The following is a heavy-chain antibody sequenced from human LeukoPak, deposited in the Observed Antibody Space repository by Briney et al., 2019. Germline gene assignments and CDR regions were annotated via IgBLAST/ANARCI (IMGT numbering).Heavy chain of an antibody. CDR3: ARGGWLAQTNYFDY. CDR2: ISESGTAI. J-gene: IGHJ4*02. D-gene: IGHD6-19*01. CDR1: GFAFSTDA. Sequence: GGSLRLSCAASGFAFSTDAMTWVRQARGKGLEWVSFISESGTAIYYAESVKGRFTISRDIARNSVYLQMNSLRDEDTAMYYCARGGWLAQTNYFDYWGQGTLVTVSS. V-gene: IGHV3-48*02.